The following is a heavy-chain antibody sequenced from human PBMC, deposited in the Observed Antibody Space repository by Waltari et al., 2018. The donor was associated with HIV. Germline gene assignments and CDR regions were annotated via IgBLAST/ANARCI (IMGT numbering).Heavy chain of an antibody. J-gene: IGHJ5*01. CDR3: ARTKYDLWSGSYFDS. V-gene: IGHV3-11*01. CDR1: GFSFSHYY. D-gene: IGHD3-3*01. CDR2: ISSRGNNT. Sequence: QVQLVESGGGLVKHGGSLRLSCVAFGFSFSHYYMSWIRLAPGKGLEWVSSISSRGNNTHYADSVQGRITISRDNAKNSLYLQMNTLRAEDTAVYYCARTKYDLWSGSYFDSWGQGTLVTVSS.